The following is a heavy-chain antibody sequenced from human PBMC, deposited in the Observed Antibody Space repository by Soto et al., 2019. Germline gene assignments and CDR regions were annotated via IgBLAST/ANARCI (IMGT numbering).Heavy chain of an antibody. CDR1: GYIFTNYA. D-gene: IGHD3-10*01. CDR3: ARFSGDGSGNNFDN. Sequence: QVQLVQSGAEVKKPGASVKLSCKASGYIFTNYAIHWVRQAPGQSLEWLGRINAGDGNTRYPHNSQGRVTITRDTSASTADMELSSLRSEDTAVYYCARFSGDGSGNNFDNWGQGTLVTVSS. J-gene: IGHJ4*02. CDR2: INAGDGNT. V-gene: IGHV1-3*01.